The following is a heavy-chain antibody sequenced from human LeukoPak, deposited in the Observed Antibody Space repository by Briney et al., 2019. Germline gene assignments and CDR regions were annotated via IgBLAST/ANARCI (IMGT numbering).Heavy chain of an antibody. V-gene: IGHV7-4-1*02. D-gene: IGHD5-24*01. Sequence: ASVKVSCKASGYTFTGYSMNWLRQAPGQGLEWMGWISTNTGNPTCAQGFTGRFVFSLDTSVSTAYLQINSLKAEDTAVYYCARDAATINFDSWGQGTLVTVSS. CDR1: GYTFTGYS. CDR2: ISTNTGNP. CDR3: ARDAATINFDS. J-gene: IGHJ4*02.